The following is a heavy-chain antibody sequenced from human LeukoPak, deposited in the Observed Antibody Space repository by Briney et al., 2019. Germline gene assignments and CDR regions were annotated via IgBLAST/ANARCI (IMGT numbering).Heavy chain of an antibody. V-gene: IGHV3-30-3*01. D-gene: IGHD6-13*01. CDR1: GFTFSSYA. CDR2: ISYDGSNK. CDR3: ARYPVDRSSSGYFDY. J-gene: IGHJ4*02. Sequence: GGSLRLSCAASGFTFSSYAMHWVRQAPGKGLEWVAVISYDGSNKYYADSVKGRFTISRDNSKNTLYLQMNSLRAEDTAVYYGARYPVDRSSSGYFDYWGQGALV.